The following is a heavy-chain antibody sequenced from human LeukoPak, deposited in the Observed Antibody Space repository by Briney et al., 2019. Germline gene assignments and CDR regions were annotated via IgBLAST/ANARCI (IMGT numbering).Heavy chain of an antibody. CDR3: AREGYYYDSSGSQTSDY. Sequence: SVKVSCKASGGTFSSYAISWVRQAPGQGLEWMGRIIPILGIANYAQKFQGRVTITADKSTSTAYMELSSLRSEDTAVYYCAREGYYYDSSGSQTSDYWGQETLVTVSS. D-gene: IGHD3-22*01. J-gene: IGHJ4*02. CDR2: IIPILGIA. CDR1: GGTFSSYA. V-gene: IGHV1-69*04.